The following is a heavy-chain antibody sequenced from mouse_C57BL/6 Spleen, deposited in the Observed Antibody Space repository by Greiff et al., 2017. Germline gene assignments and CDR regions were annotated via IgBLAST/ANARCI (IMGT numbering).Heavy chain of an antibody. CDR2: IWRGGST. V-gene: IGHV2-4*01. D-gene: IGHD2-3*01. CDR3: AKNGGYYVGFAY. CDR1: GFSLTSYG. J-gene: IGHJ3*01. Sequence: QVQLQQSGPGLVQPSQSLSITCTVSGFSLTSYGVHWVRQPPGKGLEWLGVIWRGGSTDYNAAFISRLSISKDNSKSQVFFKMNSLQADDTAIYYCAKNGGYYVGFAYWGQGTLVTVSA.